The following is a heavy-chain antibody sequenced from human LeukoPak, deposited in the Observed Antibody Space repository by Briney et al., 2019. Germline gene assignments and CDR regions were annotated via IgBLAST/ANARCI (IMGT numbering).Heavy chain of an antibody. J-gene: IGHJ4*02. Sequence: ASVNVSCKASGYTFTSHGITWLRQAPGQGLQWMGWISADNGNTNYAQKLQERVTMSTDTSTSTAYMELRSLRSDDTAVYYCARGSFVDMTWYLDSWGQGTLVTVSS. CDR2: ISADNGNT. CDR1: GYTFTSHG. D-gene: IGHD5-12*01. CDR3: ARGSFVDMTWYLDS. V-gene: IGHV1-18*04.